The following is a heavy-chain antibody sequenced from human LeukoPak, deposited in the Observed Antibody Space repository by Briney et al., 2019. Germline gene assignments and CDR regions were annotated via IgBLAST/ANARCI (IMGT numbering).Heavy chain of an antibody. CDR3: ARDLGTTLSSSY. CDR1: GFTFSSYV. CDR2: IGGNGLST. Sequence: PGRSLRLSCAASGFTFSSYVMNWVRQAPGKGLGWVSAGVMEWVSTIGGNGLSTYYADSVKGRFTISRDNSKNTLYMRMTSLRADDTAIYYCARDLGTTLSSSYWGQGTLVTVSS. D-gene: IGHD1-1*01. J-gene: IGHJ4*02. V-gene: IGHV3-23*01.